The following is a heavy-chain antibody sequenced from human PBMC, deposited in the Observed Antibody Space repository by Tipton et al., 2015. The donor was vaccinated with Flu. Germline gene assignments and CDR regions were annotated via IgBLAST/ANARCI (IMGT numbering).Heavy chain of an antibody. CDR3: AGHTNKSNWFDP. J-gene: IGHJ5*02. D-gene: IGHD2/OR15-2a*01. CDR2: IYTSGST. Sequence: TLSLTCTVSGGSISSGSYYWSWIRQPAGKGLEWIGRIYTSGSTNYNPSLKSRVTISVDTSKNQFSLKLNSVTAADTAVYYCAGHTNKSNWFDPWGQGTLVTVSS. CDR1: GGSISSGSYY. V-gene: IGHV4-61*02.